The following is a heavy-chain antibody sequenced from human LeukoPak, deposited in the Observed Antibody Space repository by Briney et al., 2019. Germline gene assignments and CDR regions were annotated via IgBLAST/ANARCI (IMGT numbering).Heavy chain of an antibody. J-gene: IGHJ6*03. CDR1: GGSVRPYF. V-gene: IGHV4-59*02. CDR2: IDYSGST. D-gene: IGHD1-1*01. CDR3: ARGSGTTGTIYMDV. Sequence: SETLSLTCTVPGGSVRPYFWNWIRQSPGKGLEWLAFIDYSGSTSYNPSLNSRATILTDTSKSQFSLRLSSVTAADTAVYYCARGSGTTGTIYMDVWGKGITVTVSS.